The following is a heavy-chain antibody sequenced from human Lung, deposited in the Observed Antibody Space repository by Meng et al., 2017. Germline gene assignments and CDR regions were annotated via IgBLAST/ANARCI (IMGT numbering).Heavy chain of an antibody. CDR1: GNTFIRHG. V-gene: IGHV1-18*01. D-gene: IGHD6-13*01. J-gene: IGHJ4*02. CDR3: ARDLKPEGIATEYLDY. CDR2: ISVHNGNT. Sequence: QGQVVQSGAEVRNTGGTVKVSCKTAGNTFIRHGITWVRQAPGQGLEWMGWISVHNGNTDYAEKFQGRVTMTTDTSTNTAYMELRSLTSDDTAVYYCARDLKPEGIATEYLDYWGQGTLVTVSS.